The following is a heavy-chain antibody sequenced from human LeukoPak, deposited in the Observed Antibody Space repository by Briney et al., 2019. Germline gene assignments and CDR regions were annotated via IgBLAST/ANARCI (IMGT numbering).Heavy chain of an antibody. Sequence: GGSLRPSCAASGFTFSSYAMSWVRQAPGKGLEWVSGISGSGVSGAGTYYADSVKGRFTISRDYSKNTLYLQMNSLRAEDTAVYYCTKDRWELPKRNYMDVWGKGTTVTVSS. CDR3: TKDRWELPKRNYMDV. V-gene: IGHV3-23*01. J-gene: IGHJ6*03. CDR2: ISGSGVSGAGT. D-gene: IGHD1-26*01. CDR1: GFTFSSYA.